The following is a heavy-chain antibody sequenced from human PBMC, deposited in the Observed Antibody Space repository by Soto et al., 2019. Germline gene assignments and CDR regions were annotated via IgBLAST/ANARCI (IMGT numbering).Heavy chain of an antibody. D-gene: IGHD1-1*01. CDR1: GASISGFY. CDR2: VYATGTT. Sequence: SETLSLTCTVSGASISGFYWSWIRESAGKGLEWIGRVYATGTTDYNPSLKSRVMMSVDTSKKQFSLKLRSVTAADTAVYYCVRDGTKTLRDWFDPWGQGISVTVSS. V-gene: IGHV4-4*07. J-gene: IGHJ5*02. CDR3: VRDGTKTLRDWFDP.